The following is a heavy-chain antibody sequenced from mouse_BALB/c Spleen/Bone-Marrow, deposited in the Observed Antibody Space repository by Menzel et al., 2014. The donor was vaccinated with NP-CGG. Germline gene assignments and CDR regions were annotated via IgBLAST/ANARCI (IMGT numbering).Heavy chain of an antibody. Sequence: VQLQQSGAELVRPGSSVKISCKASGYAFSSYWMNWVKQRPGQGLVWIGQIYPGDGDTNYNGKFKGKATLTADKSSSTAYMQLSSLTSEDSAVYFCAREGYDYDWFAYWGQGTLVTVSA. D-gene: IGHD2-4*01. CDR3: AREGYDYDWFAY. J-gene: IGHJ3*01. CDR2: IYPGDGDT. V-gene: IGHV1-80*01. CDR1: GYAFSSYW.